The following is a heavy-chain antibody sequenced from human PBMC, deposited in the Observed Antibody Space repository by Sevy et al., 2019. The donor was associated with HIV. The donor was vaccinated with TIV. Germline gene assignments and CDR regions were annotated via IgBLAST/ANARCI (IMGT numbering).Heavy chain of an antibody. J-gene: IGHJ5*01. CDR1: GFTFSSYS. V-gene: IGHV3-21*01. CDR3: SSLLILGWFDS. CDR2: MSSSGSNI. Sequence: GGSLRLSCAASGFTFSSYSMNWVRQAPGKGLEWVSSMSSSGSNIYYADSVKGRFTVSRDNAKNSLYLKMNSLSAEDTALYYCSSLLILGWFDSWGQGTLVTVSS. D-gene: IGHD3-10*01.